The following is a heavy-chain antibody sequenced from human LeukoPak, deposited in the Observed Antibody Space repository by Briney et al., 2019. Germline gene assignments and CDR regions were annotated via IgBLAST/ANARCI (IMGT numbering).Heavy chain of an antibody. Sequence: GGSLRLSCAASGFTFSSYWMSWVRQAPGKGLEWVSYISSSSSTIYYADSVKGRFTISRDNAKNSLYLQMNSLRAEDTAVYYCAREDFSQGHPPYYYDSSGYPPDYWGQGTLVTVSS. CDR1: GFTFSSYW. CDR3: AREDFSQGHPPYYYDSSGYPPDY. D-gene: IGHD3-22*01. CDR2: ISSSSSTI. J-gene: IGHJ4*02. V-gene: IGHV3-48*01.